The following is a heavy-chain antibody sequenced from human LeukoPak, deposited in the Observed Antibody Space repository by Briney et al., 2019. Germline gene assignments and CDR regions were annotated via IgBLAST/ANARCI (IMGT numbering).Heavy chain of an antibody. CDR2: IHTSGST. CDR1: GGSISSYY. D-gene: IGHD1-26*01. Sequence: PSETLSLTCTVSGGSISSYYWSWIRQPAGKGLEWIGRIHTSGSTNCNPSLKSRVTVSLDTSKNQFSLRLTSVTAADTAVYYCARGRVYTGNYYFFDYWGQGTLVSVSS. J-gene: IGHJ4*02. V-gene: IGHV4-4*07. CDR3: ARGRVYTGNYYFFDY.